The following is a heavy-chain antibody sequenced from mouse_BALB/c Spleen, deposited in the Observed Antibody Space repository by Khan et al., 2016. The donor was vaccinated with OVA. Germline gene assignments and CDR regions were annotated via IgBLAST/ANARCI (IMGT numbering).Heavy chain of an antibody. CDR1: GSSSTSYG. D-gene: IGHD2-2*01. J-gene: IGHJ3*01. CDR2: IWSDGNT. Sequence: QVQLKQSGPGLVAPSQSLSITCTVSGSSSTSYGVSWARQTPGKGLEWLGVIWSDGNTNYHSSLKSRLTITKDNSKSQVLLKLHSLQTDDTATYYCAIIFYGYDWFAYWGQGTLVTVSA. V-gene: IGHV2-3*01. CDR3: AIIFYGYDWFAY.